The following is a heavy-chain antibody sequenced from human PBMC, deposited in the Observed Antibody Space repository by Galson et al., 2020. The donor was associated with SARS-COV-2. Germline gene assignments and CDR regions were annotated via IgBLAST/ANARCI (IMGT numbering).Heavy chain of an antibody. V-gene: IGHV3-33*01. CDR2: IWSDGSHK. CDR3: AREGVLRYSDWLSYFQY. Sequence: GGSLRLSCAASGFTFSSYGMPWVRQAPGKGLERVAVIWSDGSHKYYVDSVKGRFTISRDNSKNTLYLQMNSLRAEDTAVYYCAREGVLRYSDWLSYFQYWGQGTLVTVSS. CDR1: GFTFSSYG. D-gene: IGHD3-9*01. J-gene: IGHJ4*02.